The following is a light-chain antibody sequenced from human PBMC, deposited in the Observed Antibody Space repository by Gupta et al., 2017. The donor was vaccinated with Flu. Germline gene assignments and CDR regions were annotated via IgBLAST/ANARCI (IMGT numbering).Light chain of an antibody. CDR1: QAVNNY. Sequence: EVVLTQSPATLSLSPGQRANLSCRASQAVNNYLAWYRQKPGQAPRLLIYNASNRATGIPVRFSGSGSGTDFTLTISSLEPEDFALYYCQQRSNWPWTFGQGTKVEV. V-gene: IGKV3-11*01. CDR3: QQRSNWPWT. J-gene: IGKJ1*01. CDR2: NAS.